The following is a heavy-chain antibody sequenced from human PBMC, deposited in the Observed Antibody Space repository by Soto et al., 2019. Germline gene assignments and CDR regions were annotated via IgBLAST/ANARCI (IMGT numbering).Heavy chain of an antibody. CDR2: ISAYNGNT. V-gene: IGHV1-18*01. D-gene: IGHD5-18*01. CDR1: GYTFTSYG. J-gene: IGHJ6*02. Sequence: QVQLVQSGAEVKKPGASVKVSCKASGYTFTSYGISWVRQAPGQGLEWMGWISAYNGNTNYAQKLQGRVTMTTDTSTSTAYMELRSLRSDDTAVYYCARVKYSPPYYYCYGMDGWGQGTTVTVSS. CDR3: ARVKYSPPYYYCYGMDG.